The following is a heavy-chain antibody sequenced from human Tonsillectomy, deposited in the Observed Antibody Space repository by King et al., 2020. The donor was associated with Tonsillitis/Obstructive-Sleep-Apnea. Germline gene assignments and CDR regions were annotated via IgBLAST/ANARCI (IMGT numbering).Heavy chain of an antibody. CDR3: ARGPSSDYYY. Sequence: VQLVESGGGLVKPGGSLRLSCAASGFTFSSYSMNWVRQAPGKGLEWVSSISSSSSYIYYADSVKGRFTISRDNAKNSLYLQMNSVRAEDTAVYYCARGPSSDYYYWGQGTLVTVSS. D-gene: IGHD2/OR15-2a*01. V-gene: IGHV3-21*01. CDR2: ISSSSSYI. J-gene: IGHJ4*02. CDR1: GFTFSSYS.